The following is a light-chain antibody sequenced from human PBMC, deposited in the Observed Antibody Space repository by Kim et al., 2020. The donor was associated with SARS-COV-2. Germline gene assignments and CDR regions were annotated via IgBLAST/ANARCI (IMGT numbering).Light chain of an antibody. V-gene: IGKV3-15*01. CDR1: QTISSF. Sequence: EIVMTQSPATLSVSPGERATLSCRASQTISSFLAWYQQRSGQAPRLLIYDASTRATGIPARFSGSGSGTEFTLTISSLQSEDSATYYCQQYNDWPPGDTFGQGTKLEIK. CDR3: QQYNDWPPGDT. CDR2: DAS. J-gene: IGKJ2*01.